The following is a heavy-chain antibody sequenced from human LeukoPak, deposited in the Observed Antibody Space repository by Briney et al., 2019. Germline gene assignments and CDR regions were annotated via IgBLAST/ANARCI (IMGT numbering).Heavy chain of an antibody. CDR3: ARTRHGYWGY. D-gene: IGHD5-18*01. J-gene: IGHJ4*02. Sequence: GGSLRLSCAASGFTFSNAWMSWVRQAPGKGLEWVASIKEDGSEKNYVDSVKGRFTISRDNAKNSLYLHMNSLRAEDTAVYYCARTRHGYWGYWGQGTLVTVSS. CDR1: GFTFSNAW. V-gene: IGHV3-7*05. CDR2: IKEDGSEK.